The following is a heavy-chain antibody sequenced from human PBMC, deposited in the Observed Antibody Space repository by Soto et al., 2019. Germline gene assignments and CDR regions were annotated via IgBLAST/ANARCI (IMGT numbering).Heavy chain of an antibody. D-gene: IGHD3-10*01. Sequence: SETLSLTCTVSGGSISSGDYYWSWIRQPPGKGLEWIGYIYYSGSTYYNPSLKSRVTISVDTPKNQFSLKLSSVTAADTAVYYCARVDYYYGSGTRKVFDYWGQGTLVTVSS. CDR3: ARVDYYYGSGTRKVFDY. CDR1: GGSISSGDYY. V-gene: IGHV4-30-4*01. J-gene: IGHJ4*02. CDR2: IYYSGST.